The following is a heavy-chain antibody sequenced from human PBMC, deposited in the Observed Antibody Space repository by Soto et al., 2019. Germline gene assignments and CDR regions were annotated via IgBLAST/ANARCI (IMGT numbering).Heavy chain of an antibody. CDR1: GGSISSGGYY. J-gene: IGHJ4*02. CDR3: ARGGGLGSSWYDGLVFDY. V-gene: IGHV4-31*03. CDR2: IYYSGST. D-gene: IGHD6-13*01. Sequence: QVQLQESGPGLVKPSQTLSLTCTVSGGSISSGGYYWSWIRQHPGKGLEWIGYIYYSGSTYYNPTLKSRVTISVDTSKNQFSLKLSSVTAADTAVYYCARGGGLGSSWYDGLVFDYWGQGTLVTVSS.